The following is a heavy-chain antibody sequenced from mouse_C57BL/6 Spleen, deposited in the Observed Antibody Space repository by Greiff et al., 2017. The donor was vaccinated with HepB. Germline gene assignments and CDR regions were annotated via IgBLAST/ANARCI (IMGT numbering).Heavy chain of an antibody. V-gene: IGHV1-82*01. CDR3: AREGYGSYAMDY. CDR2: IYPGDGDT. CDR1: GYAFSSSW. D-gene: IGHD2-10*02. Sequence: VMLVESGPELVKPGASVKISCKAFGYAFSSSWMNWVKQRPGKGLEWIGRIYPGDGDTNYNGKFKGKATLTADKSSSTAYMQLSSLTSEDSAVYFCAREGYGSYAMDYWGQGTSVTVSS. J-gene: IGHJ4*01.